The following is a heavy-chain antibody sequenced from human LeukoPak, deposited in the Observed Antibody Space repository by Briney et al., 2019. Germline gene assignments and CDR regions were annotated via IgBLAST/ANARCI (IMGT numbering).Heavy chain of an antibody. CDR1: GFTFDDYG. J-gene: IGHJ4*02. CDR3: ARHSGYDKTSYFDY. CDR2: IDWNGDNT. V-gene: IGHV3-20*04. D-gene: IGHD5-12*01. Sequence: GGSLRLSCAASGFTFDDYGMSWVRQAPGKGLEWVATIDWNGDNTAYADSVKGRFTISRDNAKNSLYLQMNSLRAEDTALYYCARHSGYDKTSYFDYWGQGTLVTVSS.